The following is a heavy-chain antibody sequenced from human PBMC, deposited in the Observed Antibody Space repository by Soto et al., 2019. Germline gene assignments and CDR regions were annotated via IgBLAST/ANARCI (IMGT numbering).Heavy chain of an antibody. J-gene: IGHJ4*03. CDR1: GYTFTSYG. CDR2: ISGYNGNT. CDR3: ARDQKLEWLLYDHDPFDN. V-gene: IGHV1-18*04. D-gene: IGHD3-3*01. Sequence: ASVKVSCKASGYTFTSYGISWVRQAPGQGLEWMGWISGYNGNTKHAQKFQGRVTMTTDTSTTTAYMDLRSLRTDDTAVYYCARDQKLEWLLYDHDPFDNWGQGTLVTVSS.